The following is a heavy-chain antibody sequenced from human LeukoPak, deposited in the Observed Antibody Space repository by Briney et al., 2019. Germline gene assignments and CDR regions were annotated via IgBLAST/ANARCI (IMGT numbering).Heavy chain of an antibody. CDR3: VRDPGVGALTFDI. CDR2: TYYRSRWLN. V-gene: IGHV6-1*01. CDR1: GDSVSSHDAA. D-gene: IGHD1-26*01. Sequence: SQTLSLTCAISGDSVSSHDAAWNWIRQSPSRGLEWLGRTYYRSRWLNDYAVSVKSRITINPDTSKNQFSLQLNSVTPEDTAVYYCVRDPGVGALTFDIWGQGTMVTVSS. J-gene: IGHJ3*02.